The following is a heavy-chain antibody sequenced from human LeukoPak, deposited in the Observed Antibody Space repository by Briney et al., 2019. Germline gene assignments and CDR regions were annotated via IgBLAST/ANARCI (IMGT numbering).Heavy chain of an antibody. CDR2: IPYDGSNK. V-gene: IGHV3-30-3*01. D-gene: IGHD6-13*01. CDR3: AREAGYSSSWYLY. Sequence: GGSLRLSCAASGFTFSSYAMHWVRQAPGKGLEWVAVIPYDGSNKYYADSVKGRFTISRDNSKNTLYLQMNSLRAEDTAVYYCAREAGYSSSWYLYWGQGTLVTVSS. J-gene: IGHJ4*02. CDR1: GFTFSSYA.